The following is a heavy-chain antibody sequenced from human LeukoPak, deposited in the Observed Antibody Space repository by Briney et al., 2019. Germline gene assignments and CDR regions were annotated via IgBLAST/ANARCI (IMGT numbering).Heavy chain of an antibody. J-gene: IGHJ4*02. CDR1: GYTFTSYY. CDR2: INPSSGST. D-gene: IGHD3-22*01. CDR3: ARDHGSSGYYPRGYFDY. V-gene: IGHV1-46*01. Sequence: ASVKVSCKASGYTFTSYYMHWVRQAPGQGLEWMGIINPSSGSTSYAQKFQGRVTMTRDTSTSTVYMELSSLRSEDTAVYYCARDHGSSGYYPRGYFDYWGQGTLVTVSS.